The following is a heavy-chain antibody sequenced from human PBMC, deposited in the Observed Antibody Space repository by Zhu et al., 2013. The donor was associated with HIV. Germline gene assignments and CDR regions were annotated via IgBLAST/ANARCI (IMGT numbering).Heavy chain of an antibody. V-gene: IGHV1-8*03. D-gene: IGHD5-18*01. CDR1: GYTFTSYD. CDR2: MNPNSAST. J-gene: IGHJ6*03. Sequence: QVQLVQSGAEVKKPGASVKVSCKASGYTFTSYDIIWVRQATGQGLEWMGWMNPNSASTGYARKFQGRVTITMNTSISTAYMELNSLRSEDTAVYYCARYKGYSYGRYYYHMDVWGKGTTVTVSS. CDR3: ARYKGYSYGRYYYHMDV.